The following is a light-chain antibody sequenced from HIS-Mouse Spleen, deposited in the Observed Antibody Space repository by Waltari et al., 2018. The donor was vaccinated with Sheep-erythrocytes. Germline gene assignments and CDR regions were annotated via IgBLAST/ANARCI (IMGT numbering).Light chain of an antibody. J-gene: IGLJ2*01. CDR2: EVS. CDR3: SSYTSSSTVV. Sequence: QSALTQPASVSGSPGQSITISCTGTSSDVGGYNYVSWYQQHPGKAPKLMICEVSNRPSGVSNRFSGSKSGNTASLTIYGLQAEDEADYYCSSYTSSSTVVFGGGTKLTVL. CDR1: SSDVGGYNY. V-gene: IGLV2-14*01.